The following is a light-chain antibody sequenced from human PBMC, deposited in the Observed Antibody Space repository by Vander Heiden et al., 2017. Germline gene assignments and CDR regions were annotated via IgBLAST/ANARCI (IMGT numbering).Light chain of an antibody. CDR2: DAS. CDR1: QSVSSY. CDR3: QQRRT. Sequence: EIVLTQSPATVSLAQGERATLSCRASQSVSSYLAWYQQKPGQAPRLLIYDASNRATGIPARFSGSGSGTDFTLTISSLEPEDFAGYYCQQRRTFGQGTKLEIK. V-gene: IGKV3-11*01. J-gene: IGKJ2*01.